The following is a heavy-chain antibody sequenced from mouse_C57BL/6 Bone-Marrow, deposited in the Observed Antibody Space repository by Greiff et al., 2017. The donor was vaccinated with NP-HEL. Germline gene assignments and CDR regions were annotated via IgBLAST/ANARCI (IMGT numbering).Heavy chain of an antibody. V-gene: IGHV1-18*01. J-gene: IGHJ1*03. D-gene: IGHD2-5*01. CDR2: INPNNGGT. CDR3: ARSRSNYAWYFDV. CDR1: GYTFTDYN. Sequence: EVQLKQSGPELVKPGASVKIPCKASGYTFTDYNMDWVKQSHGKSLEWIGDINPNNGGTIYNQKFKGKATLTVDKSSSTAYMELRSLTSEDTAVYYCARSRSNYAWYFDVWGTGTTVTVSS.